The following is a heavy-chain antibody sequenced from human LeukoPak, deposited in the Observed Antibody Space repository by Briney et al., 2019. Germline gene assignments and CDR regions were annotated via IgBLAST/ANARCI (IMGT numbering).Heavy chain of an antibody. V-gene: IGHV4-39*07. J-gene: IGHJ4*02. CDR2: IYYSGST. Sequence: SETLSLTCTVSGGSISSSSYYWGWIRQPPGKGLEWIGSIYYSGSTYYNPSLKSRVTISVDTSKNQFSLKLSSVTAADTAVYYCARISGGDGYDFGGYFDYWGQGTLVTVSS. CDR1: GGSISSSSYY. CDR3: ARISGGDGYDFGGYFDY. D-gene: IGHD5-12*01.